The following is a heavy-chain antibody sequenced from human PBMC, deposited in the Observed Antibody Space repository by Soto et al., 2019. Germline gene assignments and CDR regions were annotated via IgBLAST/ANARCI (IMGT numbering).Heavy chain of an antibody. V-gene: IGHV3-23*01. Sequence: EVQLLESGGGLVQPGGSLRLSCAAAVLTFSSYAMSWVRQAPGQGLEWVSGISGSGGSTYYADSVKGRFTISRDNSKNTLYLQMNSLRAEDTAIYFCARKGFSGYGAGGLDVWGQGTTVTVSS. J-gene: IGHJ6*02. CDR1: VLTFSSYA. CDR3: ARKGFSGYGAGGLDV. CDR2: ISGSGGST. D-gene: IGHD5-12*01.